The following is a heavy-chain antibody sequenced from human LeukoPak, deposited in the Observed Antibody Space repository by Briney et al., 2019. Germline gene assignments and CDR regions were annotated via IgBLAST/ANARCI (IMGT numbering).Heavy chain of an antibody. Sequence: SETLSLNCTVPGGSISNYYWSWIRQPPGKGLEWIGYIYYSGNTNYNPSLKSRVTISVDTSKNQFSLKLNSVTAADTAVYYCARVRYCSTNRCYDREFDNWGQGTLVTVSS. CDR1: GGSISNYY. CDR2: IYYSGNT. CDR3: ARVRYCSTNRCYDREFDN. D-gene: IGHD2-2*01. J-gene: IGHJ4*02. V-gene: IGHV4-59*01.